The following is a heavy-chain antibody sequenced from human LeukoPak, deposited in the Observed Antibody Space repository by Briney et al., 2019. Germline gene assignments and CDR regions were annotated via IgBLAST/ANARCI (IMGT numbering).Heavy chain of an antibody. V-gene: IGHV4-59*01. J-gene: IGHJ3*02. CDR1: GGPISSYY. CDR3: ARALLYYYDSSGYNQYAFDI. CDR2: IYYSGST. Sequence: SETLSLACTVSGGPISSYYWSWIRQPPGKGLEWIGYIYYSGSTNYNPSLKSRVTISVDTSKHQFSLKLSSVTAADTAVYYCARALLYYYDSSGYNQYAFDIWGQGTMVTVSS. D-gene: IGHD3-22*01.